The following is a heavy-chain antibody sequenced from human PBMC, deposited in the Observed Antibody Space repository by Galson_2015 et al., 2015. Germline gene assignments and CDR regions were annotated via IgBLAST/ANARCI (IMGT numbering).Heavy chain of an antibody. D-gene: IGHD3-3*01. J-gene: IGHJ4*02. CDR2: INHSGST. V-gene: IGHV4-34*01. CDR3: ARGRDYDFWSGYSYYFDY. CDR1: GGSFSGYY. Sequence: TLSLTCAVYGGSFSGYYWSWIRQPPGKGLEWIGEINHSGSTNYNPSLKSRVTISVDTSKNQFSLKLSSVTAADTAVYYCARGRDYDFWSGYSYYFDYWGQGTLVTVSS.